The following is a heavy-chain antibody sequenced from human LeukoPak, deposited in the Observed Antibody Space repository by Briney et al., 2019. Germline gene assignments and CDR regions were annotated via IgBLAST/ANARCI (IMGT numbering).Heavy chain of an antibody. CDR2: FDPEDGET. J-gene: IGHJ5*02. CDR1: GYTLTELS. V-gene: IGHV1-24*01. CDR3: ATVWDIVVVPAAMHWNSFDP. Sequence: ASVKVSCMVSGYTLTELSMHWVRQAPGKGLKWMGGFDPEDGETIYLQKFQGSVTMTEDTSTDTAYMETRSLRSADTAVYYCATVWDIVVVPAAMHWNSFDPWGQGTLVTVSS. D-gene: IGHD2-2*01.